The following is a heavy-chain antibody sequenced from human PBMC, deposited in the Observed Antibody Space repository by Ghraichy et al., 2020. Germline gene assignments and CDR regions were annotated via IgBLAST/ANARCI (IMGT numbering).Heavy chain of an antibody. Sequence: GGSLRLSCVVSGFTFSDYEMIWVRQTPGKGLEWISYIDRRGTTTYYADSVEGRFSIFRDNAKESLSLQLNGLRADDTGVYHCARGDLSHWLYFDLWGQGTPVTVSS. J-gene: IGHJ4*02. CDR3: ARGDLSHWLYFDL. D-gene: IGHD3-22*01. V-gene: IGHV3-48*03. CDR2: IDRRGTTT. CDR1: GFTFSDYE.